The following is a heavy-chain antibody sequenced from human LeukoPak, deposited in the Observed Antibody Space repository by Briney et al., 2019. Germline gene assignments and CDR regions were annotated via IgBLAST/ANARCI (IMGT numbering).Heavy chain of an antibody. CDR3: ARDHVDDAFDI. Sequence: ASVKVSCKASGYTFTNYYIHWVRQAPGQGLEWMGWINSNRGGTNYAQKFQGRVTMTRDTSISTAYMELRSVRSDDTAVYYCARDHVDDAFDIWGPGTMVTVSS. V-gene: IGHV1-2*02. CDR2: INSNRGGT. D-gene: IGHD2-15*01. J-gene: IGHJ3*02. CDR1: GYTFTNYY.